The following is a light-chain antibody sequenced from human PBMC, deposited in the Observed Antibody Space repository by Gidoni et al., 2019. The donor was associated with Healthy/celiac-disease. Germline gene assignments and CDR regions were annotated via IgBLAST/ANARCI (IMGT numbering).Light chain of an antibody. CDR3: QQRSNWPPYT. CDR1: QSVSSY. V-gene: IGKV3-11*01. J-gene: IGKJ2*01. CDR2: DAS. Sequence: EIVLTQSPATLSLSPGERATLSCRASQSVSSYLAWYQQKPGQAPRLLIYDASNRATGIPARFSGSGSVTDFTLTISSLEPEGFAVYYCQQRSNWPPYTFGQGTKLEIK.